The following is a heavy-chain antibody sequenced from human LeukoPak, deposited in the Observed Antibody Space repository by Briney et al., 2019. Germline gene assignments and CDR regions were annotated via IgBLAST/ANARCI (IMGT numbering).Heavy chain of an antibody. CDR3: ARDQNDGRGYYSIDY. J-gene: IGHJ4*02. CDR1: GFTFSSYA. CDR2: ISGSGGSP. V-gene: IGHV3-23*01. D-gene: IGHD3-22*01. Sequence: PGGSLRLSCAASGFTFSSYAMSWVRQTPGKGLEWVSTISGSGGSPYHADSVKGRFTTSRDNSKNTLYLQMNSLRAEDTGVYYCARDQNDGRGYYSIDYWGQGTLVTVSS.